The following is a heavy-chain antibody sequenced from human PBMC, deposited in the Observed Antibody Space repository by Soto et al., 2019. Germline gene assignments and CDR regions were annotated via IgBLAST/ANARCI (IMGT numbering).Heavy chain of an antibody. V-gene: IGHV2-5*02. CDR2: FYWDDDK. D-gene: IGHD3-3*01. J-gene: IGHJ4*02. Sequence: QITLNESGPTVVRPTETLTLTCRFSGFSLTPSGVGVGWIRQSPGKAPECLALFYWDDDKRYSASLKSRLTITKDTSKNQVVLTVADLDPTDTATYYCAHRVLRTVFGLVTTTAIYFDFWGQGTPVAVSS. CDR3: AHRVLRTVFGLVTTTAIYFDF. CDR1: GFSLTPSGVG.